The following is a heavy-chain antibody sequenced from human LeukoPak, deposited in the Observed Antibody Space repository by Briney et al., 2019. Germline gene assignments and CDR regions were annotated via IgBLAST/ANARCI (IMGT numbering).Heavy chain of an antibody. D-gene: IGHD3-10*01. CDR3: ARGGGNYYMDV. CDR2: IYYSGST. CDR1: GGSISSHY. Sequence: SETLSLTCTVSGGSISSHYWRWIRQPPGKGLEWIGYIYYSGSTNYNPSLKSRVTISVDTSKNQFSLKLSSVTAADTAVYYCARGGGNYYMDVWNKGTTVTVSS. J-gene: IGHJ6*03. V-gene: IGHV4-59*11.